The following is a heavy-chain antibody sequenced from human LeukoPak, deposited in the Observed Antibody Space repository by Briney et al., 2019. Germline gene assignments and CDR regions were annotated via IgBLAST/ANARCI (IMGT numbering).Heavy chain of an antibody. D-gene: IGHD5-18*01. CDR1: GDSISTYY. CDR3: SASKQLWLRGLFDY. J-gene: IGHJ4*02. V-gene: IGHV4-59*01. CDR2: VYYSGST. Sequence: PSETLSLTCSVSGDSISTYYWSWIRQPPGKALEWNGYVYYSGSTDYNPSLKSRVTISVDTSKKQFSLNLNSVTAADTAVYYCSASKQLWLRGLFDYWGQGTLVTVSS.